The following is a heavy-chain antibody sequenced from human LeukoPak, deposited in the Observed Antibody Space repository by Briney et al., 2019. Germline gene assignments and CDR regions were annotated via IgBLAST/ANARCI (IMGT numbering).Heavy chain of an antibody. Sequence: PSETLSLTCTVSGGSISSTSYYWGWIRQPPGKGLEWIGNIYYSGSTYYNPSLMSRVTISVNMSKNQFSLKLSSVTAADTAVYYCARGLTARRPRSWFDPWGQGTLVTVSS. CDR1: GGSISSTSYY. CDR3: ARGLTARRPRSWFDP. D-gene: IGHD3-9*01. V-gene: IGHV4-39*07. CDR2: IYYSGST. J-gene: IGHJ5*02.